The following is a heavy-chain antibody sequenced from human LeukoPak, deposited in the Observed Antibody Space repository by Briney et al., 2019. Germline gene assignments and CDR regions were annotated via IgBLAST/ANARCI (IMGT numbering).Heavy chain of an antibody. Sequence: ASVKVSCKASGYTFTGYYMHWVRQAPGQGLEWMGWINPNSGGTNYAQKFQGRVTMTRDTSISTAYMELSRLRSDDTAVYYCARSPLRIAAAGTNYFDYWGRGTLVTVSS. J-gene: IGHJ4*02. CDR2: INPNSGGT. D-gene: IGHD6-13*01. V-gene: IGHV1-2*02. CDR1: GYTFTGYY. CDR3: ARSPLRIAAAGTNYFDY.